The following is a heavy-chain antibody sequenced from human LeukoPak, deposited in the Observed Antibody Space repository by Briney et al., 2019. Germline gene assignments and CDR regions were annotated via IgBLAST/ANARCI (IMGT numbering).Heavy chain of an antibody. CDR1: GFIFSSYG. CDR3: AKPNSSGWYMGHFDY. Sequence: GGSLTLSCAPSGFIFSSYGIHCARQAPGEGLEWVADMSYDGSNKYYADSVRGRFTIYRDNSKHTLYLQMNSLRAEDTAVYYCAKPNSSGWYMGHFDYWGQGTLVTVSS. J-gene: IGHJ4*02. CDR2: MSYDGSNK. D-gene: IGHD6-19*01. V-gene: IGHV3-30*18.